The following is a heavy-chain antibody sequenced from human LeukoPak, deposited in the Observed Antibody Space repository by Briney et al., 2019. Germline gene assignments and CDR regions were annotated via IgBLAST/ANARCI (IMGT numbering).Heavy chain of an antibody. Sequence: GSLRLSCAASGFTFSSYSMNWVRQPPGKGLEWVSSISSSSSYIYYADSVKGRFTISRDNAKNSLYLQMNSLRAEDTAVYYCARTPPRYYDSAAYYGMDVWGQGTTVTVSS. V-gene: IGHV3-21*01. J-gene: IGHJ6*02. D-gene: IGHD3-22*01. CDR1: GFTFSSYS. CDR2: ISSSSSYI. CDR3: ARTPPRYYDSAAYYGMDV.